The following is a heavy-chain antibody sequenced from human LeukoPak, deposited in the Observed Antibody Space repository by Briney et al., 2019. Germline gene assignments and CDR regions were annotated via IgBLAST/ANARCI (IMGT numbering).Heavy chain of an antibody. Sequence: GGSLRLSCAASGFTFSSYAMSWVRQAPGKGLERVSVISGSGGSTYSADSVKGRFTISRDNSKNTLYLQMNTLTAEDTAVYYCAKLVPSDDFWSGYLGWFDPWGQGTLVTVSS. CDR1: GFTFSSYA. CDR2: ISGSGGST. CDR3: AKLVPSDDFWSGYLGWFDP. V-gene: IGHV3-23*01. J-gene: IGHJ5*02. D-gene: IGHD3-3*01.